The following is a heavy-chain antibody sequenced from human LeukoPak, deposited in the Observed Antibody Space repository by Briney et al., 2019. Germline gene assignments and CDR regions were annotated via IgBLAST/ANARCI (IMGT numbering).Heavy chain of an antibody. V-gene: IGHV4-4*02. CDR3: ATNGCYCMDV. D-gene: IGHD5-24*01. CDR2: IYHSGGT. CDR1: GGSISSSTNW. J-gene: IGHJ6*03. Sequence: SETLSLTCAVSGGSISSSTNWWSWVPQPPGTGLEWIGEIYHSGGTNYNPSLKSRITISVDKSQDQFSLKVNSLTAADTAVYYCATNGCYCMDVWGKGTTVTVSS.